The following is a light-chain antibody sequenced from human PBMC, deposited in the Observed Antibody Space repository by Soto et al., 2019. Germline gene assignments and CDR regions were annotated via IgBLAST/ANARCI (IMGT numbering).Light chain of an antibody. CDR1: QSVSSN. CDR3: QQSYSHPWT. J-gene: IGKJ1*01. V-gene: IGKV3-15*01. Sequence: EIVMTQSPATLSVSPGERATLSCRASQSVSSNLAWYQQKPGQAPRLLIYGASTRATGIPARFSGSGSGTEFTLTISSLQSEDFATYFCQQSYSHPWTFGHGTTVEI. CDR2: GAS.